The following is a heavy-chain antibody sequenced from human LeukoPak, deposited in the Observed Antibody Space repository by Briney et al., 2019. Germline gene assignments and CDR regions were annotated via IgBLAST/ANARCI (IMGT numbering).Heavy chain of an antibody. Sequence: ESGPTLVKPTQTLTLTCTFSGFSHTTSGMAVGWIRQPSGKALEWLAHIYWNDDKRYSPSQQSRLTITKDTSKNQVVLTMTYVDPVDTGTYYCAHGGPPFDYWGQGTLVTVSA. CDR2: IYWNDDK. CDR3: AHGGPPFDY. J-gene: IGHJ4*02. CDR1: GFSHTTSGMA. V-gene: IGHV2-5*01.